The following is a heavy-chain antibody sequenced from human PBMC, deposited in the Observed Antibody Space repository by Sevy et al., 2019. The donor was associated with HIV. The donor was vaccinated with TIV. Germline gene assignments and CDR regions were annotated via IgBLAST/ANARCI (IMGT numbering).Heavy chain of an antibody. J-gene: IGHJ3*02. CDR1: GYSFTSFW. V-gene: IGHV5-51*01. Sequence: GESLKISCKGSGYSFTSFWIGWVRQMPGKGLEWMGIIYPGDSDTRYSPSFQGQVTISADKSISTAYLQWSSLKASDTAMYYCGSQLTTAAFDIWGQGTMVTVSS. CDR3: GSQLTTAAFDI. CDR2: IYPGDSDT. D-gene: IGHD4-17*01.